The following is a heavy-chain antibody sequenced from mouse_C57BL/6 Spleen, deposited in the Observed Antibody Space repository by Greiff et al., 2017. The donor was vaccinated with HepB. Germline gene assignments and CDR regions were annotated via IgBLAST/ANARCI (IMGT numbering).Heavy chain of an antibody. CDR3: ARGDYGGYAMDY. CDR2: ISYDGSN. Sequence: VQLKESGPGLVKPSQSLSLTCSVTGYSITSGYYWNWIRQFPGNKLEWMGYISYDGSNNYNPSLKNRISITRDTSKNQFFLKLNSVTTEDTATYYCARGDYGGYAMDYWGQGTSVTVSS. CDR1: GYSITSGYY. J-gene: IGHJ4*01. V-gene: IGHV3-6*01. D-gene: IGHD1-1*01.